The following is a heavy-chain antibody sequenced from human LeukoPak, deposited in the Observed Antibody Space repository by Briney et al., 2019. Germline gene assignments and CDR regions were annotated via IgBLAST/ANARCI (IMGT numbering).Heavy chain of an antibody. V-gene: IGHV3-74*01. CDR3: ARDQEYCSSSNCPIDY. CDR1: GFTFSGYW. D-gene: IGHD2-2*01. J-gene: IGHJ4*02. Sequence: GGSLRLSCAASGFTFSGYWMHWVRQAPGKGLVWVSRINSDGSGTTYAGSVKGRFTISRDNAKNTLYLQMNGLRAEDTAVYYCARDQEYCSSSNCPIDYWGQGTPVTVSS. CDR2: INSDGSGT.